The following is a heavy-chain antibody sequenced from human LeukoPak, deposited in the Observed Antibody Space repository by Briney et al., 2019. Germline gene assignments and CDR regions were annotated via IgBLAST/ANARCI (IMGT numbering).Heavy chain of an antibody. V-gene: IGHV3-21*01. CDR3: ARDPTTYGSGSYYYYFEY. CDR1: GFTFSSYS. Sequence: GGSLRLSCAASGFTFSSYSMNWVRQAPGKALEWVSSISSSSSYIYYADSVKGRFTISRDNAKNSLYLQMNSLRAEDTAVYYCARDPTTYGSGSYYYYFEYWGQGTLVTVSS. CDR2: ISSSSSYI. D-gene: IGHD3-10*01. J-gene: IGHJ4*02.